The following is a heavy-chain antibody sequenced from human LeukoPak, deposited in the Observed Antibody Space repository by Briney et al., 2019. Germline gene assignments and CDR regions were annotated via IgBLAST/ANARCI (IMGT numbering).Heavy chain of an antibody. CDR2: IYYSGSI. Sequence: SETLSLTRTVSGGSISSYLWSWIRQPPGQGLEWSGYIYYSGSINYNTSLRSRVTISVDTCKNQFSLKLSSVTAADTAVYYCARGGDYDILTGYYKGPYYYMDVWGKGTTVTVSS. V-gene: IGHV4-59*01. CDR3: ARGGDYDILTGYYKGPYYYMDV. J-gene: IGHJ6*03. CDR1: GGSISSYL. D-gene: IGHD3-9*01.